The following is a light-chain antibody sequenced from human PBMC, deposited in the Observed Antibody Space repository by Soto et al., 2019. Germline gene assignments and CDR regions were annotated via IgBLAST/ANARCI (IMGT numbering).Light chain of an antibody. J-gene: IGKJ2*01. CDR2: GAS. V-gene: IGKV3-15*01. CDR1: QSVSSN. Sequence: EIVMTQSPANLSVSPGERATLSCRASQSVSSNLAWYQQKPGQGPRLLIYGASTRATSIPARSSGSGSRTEFTLTINSLQSEDFEVYYCQQYNKWPPYTFGQGTKLEIK. CDR3: QQYNKWPPYT.